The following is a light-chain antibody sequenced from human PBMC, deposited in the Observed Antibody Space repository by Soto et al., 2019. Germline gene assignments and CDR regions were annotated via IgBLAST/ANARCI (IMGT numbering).Light chain of an antibody. CDR1: QTISSW. J-gene: IGKJ1*01. V-gene: IGKV1-5*03. CDR2: KAS. CDR3: QHYNSYSEA. Sequence: DIQMTQSPSTLSGSVGDRVTITCRASQTISSWLAWYQQKPGKAPKLLLYKASTLKSGVPSRFSGSGSGTEFTLTISSLQPDDFATYYCQHYNSYSEAFGQGTTVDIK.